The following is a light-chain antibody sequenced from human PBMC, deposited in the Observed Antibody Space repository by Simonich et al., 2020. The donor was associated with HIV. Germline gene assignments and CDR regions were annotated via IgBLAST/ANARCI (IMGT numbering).Light chain of an antibody. V-gene: IGLV2-14*03. J-gene: IGLJ3*02. CDR1: YTDVGAYNY. CDR3: SSYTSITTWV. CDR2: DVS. Sequence: QSALAQPASVSGSTGQSITISCTGTYTDVGAYNYVSWYQQHPGKAPKLIVYDVSQRPSGVSNRFSGSKSGNAASLTSSGLQAEDEADYYCSSYTSITTWVFGGGTKLTVL.